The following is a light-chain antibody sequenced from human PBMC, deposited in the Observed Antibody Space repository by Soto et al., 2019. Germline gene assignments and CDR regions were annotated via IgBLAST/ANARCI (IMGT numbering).Light chain of an antibody. CDR3: QQYDNLPT. J-gene: IGKJ3*01. V-gene: IGKV1-33*01. Sequence: DIPMTQSPSSLSASVGDRVTITCQASQGISNYLNWDQQKPGKDPKLLIYGASNLETGVPSRFSGSGSGTDFSFTISALQPEDIATYYCQQYDNLPTFGPGTKVDIK. CDR2: GAS. CDR1: QGISNY.